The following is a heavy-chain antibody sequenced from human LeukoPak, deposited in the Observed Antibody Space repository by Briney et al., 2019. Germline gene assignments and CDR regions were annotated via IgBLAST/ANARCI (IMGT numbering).Heavy chain of an antibody. CDR2: INPNSGGT. Sequence: ASVTVSCKASGYTFTGYYMHWLRQAPGQGLEWMGWINPNSGGTNYAQKFQGRVTMTRDTSISTAYMELSRLRSDDTAVYYCASEPYIAAAGTGPFDPWGQGTLVTVSS. V-gene: IGHV1-2*02. D-gene: IGHD6-13*01. J-gene: IGHJ5*02. CDR3: ASEPYIAAAGTGPFDP. CDR1: GYTFTGYY.